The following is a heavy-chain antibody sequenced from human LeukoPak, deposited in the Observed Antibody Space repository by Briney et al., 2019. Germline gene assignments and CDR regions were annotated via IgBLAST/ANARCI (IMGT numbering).Heavy chain of an antibody. V-gene: IGHV4-31*03. CDR1: GGSISSGGYY. CDR3: ASSEATTTPPPYGMDV. CDR2: IYYSGNT. D-gene: IGHD5-12*01. Sequence: PSQTLSLTCTVSGGSISSGGYYWSWIRQHPRKGLEWIGYIYYSGNTFYNPSLKSRVTISIDMSKSQFSLKLNSVTAADTAVYYCASSEATTTPPPYGMDVWGQGTTVTVSS. J-gene: IGHJ6*02.